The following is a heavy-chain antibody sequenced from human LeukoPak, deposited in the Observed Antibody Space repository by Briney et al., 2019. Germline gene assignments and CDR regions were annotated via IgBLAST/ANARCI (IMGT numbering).Heavy chain of an antibody. J-gene: IGHJ4*02. CDR1: GYTFTSYA. V-gene: IGHV1-3*01. CDR3: ARGLVVVVAAFDY. D-gene: IGHD2-15*01. CDR2: INAGNGNT. Sequence: ASVKVSCKASGYTFTSYAMHWVRQAPGQRLEWMGWINAGNGNTKYSQKFQGRVTITRDTSASTAYMELSSLRSEDTAVYYCARGLVVVVAAFDYWGQGTLSPSPQ.